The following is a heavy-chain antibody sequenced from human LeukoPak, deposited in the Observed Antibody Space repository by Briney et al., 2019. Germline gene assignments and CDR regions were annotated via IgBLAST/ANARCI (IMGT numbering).Heavy chain of an antibody. V-gene: IGHV3-21*01. D-gene: IGHD5-18*01. CDR3: ARDRIQLWLDAFDI. Sequence: GGSLRPSCAASGFTFSSYSMNWVRQAPGKGLEWVSSISSSSSYIYYADSVKGRFTISRDNAKNSLYLQMNSLRAEDTAVYYCARDRIQLWLDAFDIWGQGTMVTVSS. CDR2: ISSSSSYI. J-gene: IGHJ3*02. CDR1: GFTFSSYS.